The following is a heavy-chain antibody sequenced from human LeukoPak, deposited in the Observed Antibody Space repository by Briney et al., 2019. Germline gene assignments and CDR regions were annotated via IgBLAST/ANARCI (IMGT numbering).Heavy chain of an antibody. Sequence: HPGVSLRLSCAASRFTFSSYGMIWLRHSPGKGLVWVSDHSGSGDNTYYADYVKGMLTIYRDNSKNTLYLQKKSQRDEDTAVYYCAKDLYSGPAGYWGQGILVTVSS. CDR3: AKDLYSGPAGY. CDR2: HSGSGDNT. D-gene: IGHD2-21*01. J-gene: IGHJ4*02. CDR1: RFTFSSYG. V-gene: IGHV3-23*01.